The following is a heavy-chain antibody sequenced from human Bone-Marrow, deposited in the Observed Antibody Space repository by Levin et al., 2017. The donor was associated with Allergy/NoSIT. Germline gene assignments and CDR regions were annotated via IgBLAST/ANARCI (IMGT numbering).Heavy chain of an antibody. D-gene: IGHD3-22*01. J-gene: IGHJ4*02. CDR3: VGDTPGYYYISPPDY. CDR1: GYTFISYD. CDR2: MNPNTGNT. V-gene: IGHV1-8*01. Sequence: PVASVKVSCRASGYTFISYDIIWVRQAPGQGLEWLGWMNPNTGNTQYAQNFKGRVTMTRNTSIDTAYMELRSLRSEDTAVYFCVGDTPGYYYISPPDYWGQGTLVTVSS.